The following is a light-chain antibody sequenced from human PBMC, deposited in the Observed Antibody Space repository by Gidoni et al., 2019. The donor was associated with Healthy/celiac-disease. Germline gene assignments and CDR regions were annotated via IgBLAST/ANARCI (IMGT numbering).Light chain of an antibody. Sequence: EPVLTQSPGTLSLSPGERATLSCRASQSVSSSYLAWYQQKPGQAPRLLIYGASSRATGIPDRFSGGGSGTDFTLTISRLEPEDFAVYYCQQYGSSPGTFGQGTKVEIK. V-gene: IGKV3-20*01. CDR3: QQYGSSPGT. CDR1: QSVSSSY. J-gene: IGKJ1*01. CDR2: GAS.